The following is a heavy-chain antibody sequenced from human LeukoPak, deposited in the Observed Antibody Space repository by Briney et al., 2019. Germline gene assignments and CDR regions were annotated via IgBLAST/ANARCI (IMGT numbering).Heavy chain of an antibody. Sequence: GASVTVSCKASGYTFTGYYLHWVRQAPGQGLEWMGWIFPKTGGTSYAQKFQGRVTMTRDTSISTAYMELIGLRSDDTAVYYCARTPVVVVNNWFDPWGQGTLVTVSS. J-gene: IGHJ5*02. CDR2: IFPKTGGT. D-gene: IGHD3-22*01. V-gene: IGHV1-2*02. CDR1: GYTFTGYY. CDR3: ARTPVVVVNNWFDP.